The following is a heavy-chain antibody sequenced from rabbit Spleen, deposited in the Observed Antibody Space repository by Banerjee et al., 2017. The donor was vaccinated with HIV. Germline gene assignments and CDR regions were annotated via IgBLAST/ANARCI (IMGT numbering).Heavy chain of an antibody. CDR2: IDADSSGTT. CDR1: GLDFSSTYY. J-gene: IGHJ3*01. CDR3: ARDVGKTAYIVDRLNL. V-gene: IGHV1S40*01. Sequence: QSLEESGGDLVKPGASLTLTCKASGLDFSSTYYMCWVRQAPGKGLEWIGCIDADSSGTTYYASWAKGRFTISKTSSTTVTLQMTSLTAADTATYFCARDVGKTAYIVDRLNLWGPGTLVTVS. D-gene: IGHD6-1*01.